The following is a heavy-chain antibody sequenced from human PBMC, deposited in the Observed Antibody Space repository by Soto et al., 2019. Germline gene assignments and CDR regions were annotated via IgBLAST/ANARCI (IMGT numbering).Heavy chain of an antibody. CDR2: IWHEGSNK. V-gene: IGHV3-33*01. D-gene: IGHD6-13*01. CDR3: ASDIAAAGTSYYYYGMDV. J-gene: IGHJ6*02. Sequence: QVQLVESGGGVVQPGRSLRLSCAASGFTFSSYGMHWVRQAPGKGLEWVAVIWHEGSNKYYADSVKGRFTISRDNSKNTMYLQMNTLRAEDTAVYYCASDIAAAGTSYYYYGMDVWGQGTTVTVSS. CDR1: GFTFSSYG.